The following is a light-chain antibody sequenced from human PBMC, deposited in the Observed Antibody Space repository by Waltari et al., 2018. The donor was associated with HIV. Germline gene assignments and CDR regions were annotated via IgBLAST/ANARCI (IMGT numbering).Light chain of an antibody. J-gene: IGKJ1*01. CDR2: GAS. V-gene: IGKV3-20*01. Sequence: EIVLTQSPGTLSLSLGERATLPCRASQSLSSSYLAWYQQKPGQAPRLLIYGASSRATGIPDRFSGSGSGTDFILTISRLEPEDSAVYYCHQYGSSPRGTFGQGTKVEIK. CDR1: QSLSSSY. CDR3: HQYGSSPRGT.